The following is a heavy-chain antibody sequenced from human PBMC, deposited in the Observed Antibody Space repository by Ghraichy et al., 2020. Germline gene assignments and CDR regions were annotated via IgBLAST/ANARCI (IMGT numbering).Heavy chain of an antibody. J-gene: IGHJ6*02. D-gene: IGHD5-18*01. Sequence: SGPTLVKPTQTLTLTCTFSGFSLNTNGAGVVWIRQPPGKALEWLALISWKDDKIYSPSLKKRLTITKDTSTSRVVLTMTTVDPVDTATYFCAHGRPGSTYVSYYYIMDVWGRGTTVTVSS. CDR3: AHGRPGSTYVSYYYIMDV. V-gene: IGHV2-5*01. CDR2: ISWKDDK. CDR1: GFSLNTNGAG.